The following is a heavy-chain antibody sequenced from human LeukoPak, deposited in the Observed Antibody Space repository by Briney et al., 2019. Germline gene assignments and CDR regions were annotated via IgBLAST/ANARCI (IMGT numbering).Heavy chain of an antibody. CDR2: ISAYNGNT. CDR1: GYTFTSYG. J-gene: IGHJ4*02. V-gene: IGHV1-18*01. Sequence: ASVKVSYKASGYTFTSYGISWVRQAPGQGLEWMGWISAYNGNTNYAQKLQGRVTMTTDTSTSTAYMELRSLRSDDTAVYYCASVDCSGGSCQGNYWGQGTLVTVSS. CDR3: ASVDCSGGSCQGNY. D-gene: IGHD2-15*01.